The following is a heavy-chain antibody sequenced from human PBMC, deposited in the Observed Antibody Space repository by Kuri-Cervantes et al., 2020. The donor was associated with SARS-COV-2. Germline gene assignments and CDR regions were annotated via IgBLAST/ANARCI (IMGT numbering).Heavy chain of an antibody. CDR1: GYTFTSYG. V-gene: IGHV1-18*01. CDR2: ISPNTGVT. D-gene: IGHD3-10*01. CDR3: AREIGTYYKYTMDV. J-gene: IGHJ6*02. Sequence: ASVKVSCKASGYTFTSYGINWVRQAPGQGLEWMGWISPNTGVTKYAQKFQGRVTMTIDTSTTTAYMEVRSLRSDDAAVHFCAREIGTYYKYTMDVWGQGTTVTVSS.